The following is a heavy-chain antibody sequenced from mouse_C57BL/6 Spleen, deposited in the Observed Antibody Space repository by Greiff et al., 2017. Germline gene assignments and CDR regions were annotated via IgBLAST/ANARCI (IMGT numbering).Heavy chain of an antibody. CDR2: INPGSGGT. J-gene: IGHJ2*01. V-gene: IGHV1-54*01. CDR1: GNAFTNYL. CDR3: ARYYDYYFDY. D-gene: IGHD2-4*01. Sequence: VHLVESGAELVRPGTSVKVSCKASGNAFTNYLIERVKQRPGQGLEWIGVINPGSGGTNYNEKFKGKATLTADKSSSTAYMQLSSLTSEASAVYFCARYYDYYFDYWGQGTTLTVSS.